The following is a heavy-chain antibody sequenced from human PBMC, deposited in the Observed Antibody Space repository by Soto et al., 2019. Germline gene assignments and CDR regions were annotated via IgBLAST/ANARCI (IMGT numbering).Heavy chain of an antibody. Sequence: GGSLRLSCAASGFTLSNFWVSWVRQAPGKGLEWVANINQDGGDKYYADSVKGRFTISRDNARNSLSLQMNSLRAEDTAVYYCARRGLLDFWGQGTLVTVSS. CDR1: GFTLSNFW. V-gene: IGHV3-7*01. CDR3: ARRGLLDF. CDR2: INQDGGDK. J-gene: IGHJ4*02.